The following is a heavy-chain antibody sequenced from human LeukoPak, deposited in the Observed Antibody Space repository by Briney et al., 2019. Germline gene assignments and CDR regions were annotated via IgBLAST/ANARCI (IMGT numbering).Heavy chain of an antibody. CDR1: GFTFSDHY. CDR2: SRNKANSYST. D-gene: IGHD3-22*01. V-gene: IGHV3-72*01. J-gene: IGHJ4*02. CDR3: TRVGDYSSSWNY. Sequence: PGGSLRLSCAVSGFTFSDHYMDWVRQAPGKGLEWVGRSRNKANSYSTDYAASVIGRFTISRDDSKNSLDLQMNCLKIEDTAMYYCTRVGDYSSSWNYWGQGTLVTVSS.